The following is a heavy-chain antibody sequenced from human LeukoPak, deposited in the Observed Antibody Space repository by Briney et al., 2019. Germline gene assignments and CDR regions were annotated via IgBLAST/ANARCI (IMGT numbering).Heavy chain of an antibody. CDR3: ARGRQPYYDILTGYSTKYYYYYYMDV. Sequence: SETLSLTCAVYGGSFSGYYWSWIRQPPGKGLEWIGEINHSGSTNYNPSLKSRVTIPVDTSKNQFSLKLSSVTAADTAVYYCARGRQPYYDILTGYSTKYYYYYYMDVWGKGTTVTVSS. CDR1: GGSFSGYY. J-gene: IGHJ6*03. CDR2: INHSGST. D-gene: IGHD3-9*01. V-gene: IGHV4-34*01.